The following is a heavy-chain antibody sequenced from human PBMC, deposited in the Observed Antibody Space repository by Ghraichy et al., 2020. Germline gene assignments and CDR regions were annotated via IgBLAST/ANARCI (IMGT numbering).Heavy chain of an antibody. CDR2: IRNSRSHT. CDR3: ARVDYSSGWSYFDY. CDR1: GFAFSDYY. J-gene: IGHJ4*02. Sequence: GGSLRLSCAASGFAFSDYYMSWIRQAPGKGLEYISYIRNSRSHTHYADSVKGRFTLSRDNAKNSLYLQMNSLRADDSAVYYCARVDYSSGWSYFDYWGQGTPVTVSS. V-gene: IGHV3-11*06. D-gene: IGHD6-19*01.